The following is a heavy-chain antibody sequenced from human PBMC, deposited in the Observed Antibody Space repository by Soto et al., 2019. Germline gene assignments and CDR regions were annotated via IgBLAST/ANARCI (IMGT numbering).Heavy chain of an antibody. CDR3: ASSAGLDHLLNYYGLNV. V-gene: IGHV1-69*01. Sequence: QVHLVQSSAEVKKPGSSVKVSCKASGGTFTSTAFSWVRQAPGQGLEWMGGIIPVLGTPNYAQKFQARVTITADASTTTVHMELSSLRSDDTAVYYYASSAGLDHLLNYYGLNVWGQGTTVTVSS. D-gene: IGHD6-13*01. J-gene: IGHJ6*02. CDR2: IIPVLGTP. CDR1: GGTFTSTA.